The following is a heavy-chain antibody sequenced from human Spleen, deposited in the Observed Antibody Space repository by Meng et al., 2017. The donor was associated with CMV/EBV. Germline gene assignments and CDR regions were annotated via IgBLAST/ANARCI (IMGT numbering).Heavy chain of an antibody. CDR1: GDSITTYY. CDR3: AREGQTDVGAATGWLDP. V-gene: IGHV4-59*12. J-gene: IGHJ5*02. D-gene: IGHD6-13*01. CDR2: IYYNGGT. Sequence: GSLRLSCTVSGDSITTYYWSWIRQPPGKGLQWIGYIYYNGGTNYNPSLKSRVTISVDTSKNHFSLKLSSVTAADTAVYYCAREGQTDVGAATGWLDPWGQGTLVTVSS.